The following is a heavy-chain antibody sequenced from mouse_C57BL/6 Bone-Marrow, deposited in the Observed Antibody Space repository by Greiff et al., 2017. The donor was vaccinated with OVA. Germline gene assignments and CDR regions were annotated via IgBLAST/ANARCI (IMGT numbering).Heavy chain of an antibody. V-gene: IGHV5-9-1*02. CDR2: ISSGGDYI. Sequence: EVQLVESGEGLVKPGGSLKLSCAASGFTFSSYAMSWVRQTPEKRLEWVAYISSGGDYIYYADTVKGRFTISRDNARNTLYLQMSSLKSEDTAMYYCTRAYYYGSSRNYFDYWGQGTTLTVSS. CDR3: TRAYYYGSSRNYFDY. J-gene: IGHJ2*01. D-gene: IGHD1-1*01. CDR1: GFTFSSYA.